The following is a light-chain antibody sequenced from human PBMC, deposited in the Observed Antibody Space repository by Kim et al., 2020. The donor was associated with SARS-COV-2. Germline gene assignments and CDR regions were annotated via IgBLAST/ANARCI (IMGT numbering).Light chain of an antibody. CDR1: RSDIAAYNF. Sequence: QSALTQPASVSGSPGQSITISCTGTRSDIAAYNFVSWYQQHPSEAPKVIIYDVDNRPSGVSSRFSGSKSGTTASLTISEVQAEDEADYYCSSFRSGNTLLFGGGTQLTVL. CDR2: DVD. J-gene: IGLJ3*02. CDR3: SSFRSGNTLL. V-gene: IGLV2-14*01.